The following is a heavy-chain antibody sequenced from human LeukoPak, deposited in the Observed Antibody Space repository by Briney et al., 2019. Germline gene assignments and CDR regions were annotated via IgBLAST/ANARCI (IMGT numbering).Heavy chain of an antibody. J-gene: IGHJ4*02. D-gene: IGHD3-22*01. Sequence: PSETLSLTCTVSGGSISNSLYYWGWVRQPPGKGLECIGSIYYSGSTFYNPSLKSRVTVSEDSSKNQISLRLTSVTAADTAVYYCARGFYYYECSGYSPFDYWGQGTLVTVSS. V-gene: IGHV4-39*07. CDR2: IYYSGST. CDR3: ARGFYYYECSGYSPFDY. CDR1: GGSISNSLYY.